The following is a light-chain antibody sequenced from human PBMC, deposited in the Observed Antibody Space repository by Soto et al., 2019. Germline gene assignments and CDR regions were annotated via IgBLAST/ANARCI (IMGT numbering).Light chain of an antibody. V-gene: IGLV1-40*01. CDR2: DNT. CDR1: DSNMGAGFD. J-gene: IGLJ3*02. Sequence: QSALTQPPSVSGAPGQSVTISCTGGDSNMGAGFDVHWYQLLPGTAPKLLIYDNTDRAPGVPDRFSASKSGSSASLAITGLQPEDEANYCRQSYDNTLGGWVFGGGTTLTVL. CDR3: QSYDNTLGGWV.